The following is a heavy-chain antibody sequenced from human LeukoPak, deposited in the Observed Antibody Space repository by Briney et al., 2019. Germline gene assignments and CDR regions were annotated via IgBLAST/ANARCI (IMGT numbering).Heavy chain of an antibody. CDR1: GFTASSNY. J-gene: IGHJ4*02. CDR3: ASSDSSSWYYFDY. V-gene: IGHV3-53*01. Sequence: GGSLRLSCAASGFTASSNYMSWVRQAPGKGLQWVSVIYSGGSTYYADSVKGRFTISRDNSKNTLYLQMNSLRAEDTAVYYCASSDSSSWYYFDYWGQGTLVTVSS. CDR2: IYSGGST. D-gene: IGHD6-13*01.